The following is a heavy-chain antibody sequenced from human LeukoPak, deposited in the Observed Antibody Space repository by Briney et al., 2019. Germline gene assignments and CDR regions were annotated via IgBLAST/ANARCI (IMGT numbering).Heavy chain of an antibody. Sequence: PSQTLSLTCTVSGGSISSGGYYGSWIRQPVGKGLEWIGHIYTSGSTNYNPSLKSRVTISVDTSKNQFSLKLSSVTAADTAVYYCARDRVVVTARQNYYMDVWGKGTTVTVSS. CDR1: GGSISSGGYY. D-gene: IGHD2-15*01. CDR2: IYTSGST. J-gene: IGHJ6*03. V-gene: IGHV4-61*09. CDR3: ARDRVVVTARQNYYMDV.